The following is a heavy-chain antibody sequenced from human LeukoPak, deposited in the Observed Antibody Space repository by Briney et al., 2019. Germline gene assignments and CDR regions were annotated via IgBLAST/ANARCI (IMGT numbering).Heavy chain of an antibody. V-gene: IGHV3-21*01. CDR1: GFTFSSYS. D-gene: IGHD5-12*01. Sequence: GGSLRLSCAASGFTFSSYSMNWVRQAPGKGLEWVSSISSSSSYIYYADSVKGRFTISRDNAKNSRYLQMNSLRAEDTAVYYCARGLGYSGYADTGYYFDYWGQGTLVTVSS. J-gene: IGHJ4*02. CDR3: ARGLGYSGYADTGYYFDY. CDR2: ISSSSSYI.